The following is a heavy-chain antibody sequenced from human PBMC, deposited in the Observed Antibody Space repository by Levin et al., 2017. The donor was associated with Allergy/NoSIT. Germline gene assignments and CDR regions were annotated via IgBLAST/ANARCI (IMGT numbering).Heavy chain of an antibody. CDR3: ARERVVVISGGMDV. CDR1: GFTFSTYA. CDR2: ISRSA. V-gene: IGHV3-23*01. D-gene: IGHD2-21*01. J-gene: IGHJ6*01. Sequence: PGGSLRLSCAASGFTFSTYAMSWVRQAPGKGLEWVSAISRSAHYADSVKGRFTISRDNSKNTLYLQMNSLRAEDTAVYYCARERVVVISGGMDVWGQGTTVTVSS.